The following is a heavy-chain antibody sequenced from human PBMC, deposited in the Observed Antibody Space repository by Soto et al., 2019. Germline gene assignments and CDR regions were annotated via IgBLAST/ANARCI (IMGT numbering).Heavy chain of an antibody. Sequence: SGPTLVNPTQTLTLTCTFSGFSLSTSGMCVSWIRQPPGKALEWLALIDWADDKYYRTSLKTRLTISKDTSKNQVVLTMTNMDPVDIARYYFAGNPGVRGVLSLLDYWGQGTLVIVSS. CDR1: GFSLSTSGMC. D-gene: IGHD3-10*02. CDR2: IDWADDK. CDR3: AGNPGVRGVLSLLDY. V-gene: IGHV2-70*01. J-gene: IGHJ4*02.